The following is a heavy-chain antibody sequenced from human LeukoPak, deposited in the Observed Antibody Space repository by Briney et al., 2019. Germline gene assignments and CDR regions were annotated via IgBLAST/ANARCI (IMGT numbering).Heavy chain of an antibody. D-gene: IGHD6-13*01. V-gene: IGHV3-23*01. CDR3: AKHTGGYCSSPPDF. Sequence: PGGSLRLSCVVSGFTFSSYAMRWVRQAPGKGLEWVSSFSGSGVTSYYADSVRGRFTISRDNSKNTLYLHMNSLTAEDTAIYYCAKHTGGYCSSPPDFWGQGTLVTVSS. CDR1: GFTFSSYA. J-gene: IGHJ4*02. CDR2: FSGSGVTS.